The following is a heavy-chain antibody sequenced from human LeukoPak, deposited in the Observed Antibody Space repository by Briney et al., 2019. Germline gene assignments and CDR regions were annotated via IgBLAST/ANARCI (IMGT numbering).Heavy chain of an antibody. J-gene: IGHJ6*03. Sequence: ASVKVSCKASGYTFTSYGISWVRQAPGQGLEWMGWISGYNGNTNYAQNLQGRVTMTTDTSTSTAYMELRSLRSDDTAVYYCAREQAAYYYYYMDVWGKGTTVTVSS. V-gene: IGHV1-18*01. CDR1: GYTFTSYG. CDR2: ISGYNGNT. CDR3: AREQAAYYYYYMDV. D-gene: IGHD6-13*01.